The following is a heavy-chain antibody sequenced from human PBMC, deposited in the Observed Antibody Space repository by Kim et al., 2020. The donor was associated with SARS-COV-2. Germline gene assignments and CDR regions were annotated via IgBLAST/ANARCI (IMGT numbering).Heavy chain of an antibody. CDR3: ARDSSGWQSDGFDF. CDR1: GDSISSYY. Sequence: SETLSLTCTVSGDSISSYYWSWIRQPAGKGLEWIGRIYSSGTIDYNPSLKSRVSMSVDTSKKQFSLKVSPVTAADTATYYCARDSSGWQSDGFDFWGQGRMVIVPS. J-gene: IGHJ3*01. D-gene: IGHD6-19*01. V-gene: IGHV4-4*07. CDR2: IYSSGTI.